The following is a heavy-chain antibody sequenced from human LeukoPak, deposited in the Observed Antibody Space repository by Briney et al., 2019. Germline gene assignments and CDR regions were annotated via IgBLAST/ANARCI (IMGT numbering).Heavy chain of an antibody. D-gene: IGHD6-13*01. J-gene: IGHJ6*03. CDR1: GGSISSSSYY. CDR3: ARVPSSPKGWYYMDV. Sequence: SETLSLTCTVSGGSISSSSYYWGWIRQPPGKGLEWIGSIYYSGSTYYNPSLRSRVTISVNTSKNQFSLKLSSVAAADTAVYYCARVPSSPKGWYYMDVWGKGTTVTVSS. CDR2: IYYSGST. V-gene: IGHV4-39*07.